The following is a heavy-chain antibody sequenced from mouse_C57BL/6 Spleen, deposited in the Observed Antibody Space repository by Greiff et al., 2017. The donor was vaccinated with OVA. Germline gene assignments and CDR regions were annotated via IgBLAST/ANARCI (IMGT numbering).Heavy chain of an antibody. D-gene: IGHD1-1*01. CDR1: GYTFTGYW. CDR3: ARKRDSYYGSSYWYFDV. V-gene: IGHV1-9*01. CDR2: ILPGSGST. Sequence: QVQLQQSGAELMKPGASVKLSCKATGYTFTGYWIEWVKQRPGHGLEWIGEILPGSGSTNYNEKFKGKATFTADTSSNTAYMQLSSLTTEDSAIYYCARKRDSYYGSSYWYFDVWGTGTTVTVSS. J-gene: IGHJ1*03.